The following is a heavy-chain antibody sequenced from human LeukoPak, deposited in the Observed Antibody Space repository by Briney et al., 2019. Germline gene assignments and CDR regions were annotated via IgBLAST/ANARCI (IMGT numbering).Heavy chain of an antibody. D-gene: IGHD3-22*01. CDR1: GYTFTDYY. CDR3: ARVYLGVYYYGSSGYSHLDY. CDR2: INPNSGGT. V-gene: IGHV1-2*02. Sequence: ASVKVSCKASGYTFTDYYMHWVRQAPGQGLEWMGWINPNSGGTNYAQKFQGRVTMTRDTSISTAYMELSRLRSDDTAVYYCARVYLGVYYYGSSGYSHLDYWGQGNLVTVSS. J-gene: IGHJ4*02.